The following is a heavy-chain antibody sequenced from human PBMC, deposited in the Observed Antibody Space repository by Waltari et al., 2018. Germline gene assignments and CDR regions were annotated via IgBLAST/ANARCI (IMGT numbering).Heavy chain of an antibody. J-gene: IGHJ4*02. V-gene: IGHV4-34*01. CDR1: GGSFNGYY. Sequence: QLRLQQWGAGLLKPSETLSLTCAVSGGSFNGYYWSWIRQTPGKGLEWIGEVDHSGSANYSPSLKSRVTVSLDTSNKQVSLTLTSVTAADTSIYYCARDARDWEAVDNTYLDSWGQGTLVAVSS. D-gene: IGHD2-21*02. CDR2: VDHSGSA. CDR3: ARDARDWEAVDNTYLDS.